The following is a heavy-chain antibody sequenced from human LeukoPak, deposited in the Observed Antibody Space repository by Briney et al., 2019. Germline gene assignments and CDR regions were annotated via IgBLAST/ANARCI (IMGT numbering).Heavy chain of an antibody. V-gene: IGHV3-7*01. CDR1: GFTFSTYW. Sequence: GGSLRLSCAASGFTFSTYWMNWYRQAPGKGLEWVGNINQDASEINYVDSVRGRFTISRDNAKNSLHLQMNSLGAEDTAVYYCATDRDNSDWQKRFDSWGQGTLVTVSS. D-gene: IGHD2-21*02. CDR3: ATDRDNSDWQKRFDS. CDR2: INQDASEI. J-gene: IGHJ4*02.